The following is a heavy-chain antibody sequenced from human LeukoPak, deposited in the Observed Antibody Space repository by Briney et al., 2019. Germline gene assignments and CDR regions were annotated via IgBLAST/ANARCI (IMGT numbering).Heavy chain of an antibody. CDR2: IKQDGSEK. CDR3: ARDISGSYSSDAFDI. Sequence: GGSLRLSCVVSGFTFSSYWMSWVRQAPGKGLEWVANIKQDGSEKYYVDSVKGRFTISRDNAKNSLYLQMNSLRAEDTAVYYCARDISGSYSSDAFDIWGQGTMVTVSS. D-gene: IGHD1-26*01. CDR1: GFTFSSYW. J-gene: IGHJ3*02. V-gene: IGHV3-7*04.